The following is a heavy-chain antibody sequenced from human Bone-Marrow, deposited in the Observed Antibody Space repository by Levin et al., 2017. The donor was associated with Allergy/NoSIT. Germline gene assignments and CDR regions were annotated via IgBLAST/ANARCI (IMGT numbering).Heavy chain of an antibody. J-gene: IGHJ4*02. D-gene: IGHD6-19*01. V-gene: IGHV3-23*01. CDR2: ISGSGTIT. CDR1: GFTFSDYA. Sequence: GASVKVSCAASGFTFSDYAMSWVRQAPGKGLEWVSSISGSGTITHYAESVKGRFTISRDISKNMLHLQMNSLRAEDTAIYFCAKEGLAVAGYYFDSWGQGTLVTVSS. CDR3: AKEGLAVAGYYFDS.